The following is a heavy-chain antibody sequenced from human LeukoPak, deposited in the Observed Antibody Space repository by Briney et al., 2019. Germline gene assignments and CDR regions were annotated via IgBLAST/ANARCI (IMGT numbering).Heavy chain of an antibody. J-gene: IGHJ4*02. CDR3: TRHALNYYDSSGYSPGPYFDY. D-gene: IGHD3-22*01. V-gene: IGHV3-73*01. CDR1: GFTFSGSA. Sequence: GGSLRLACAASGFTFSGSAMHWVRQVSGNGLEWVGRIRSKANNYATAYAASVKGRFTISRDDSKNTAYLQMNSLKTEDTAVYYCTRHALNYYDSSGYSPGPYFDYWGQGTLVTVSS. CDR2: IRSKANNYAT.